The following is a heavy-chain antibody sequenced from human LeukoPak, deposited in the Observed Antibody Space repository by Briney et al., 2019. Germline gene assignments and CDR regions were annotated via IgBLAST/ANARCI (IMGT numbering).Heavy chain of an antibody. J-gene: IGHJ4*02. CDR3: AKGDTYYYGSGSYYTPYFDY. V-gene: IGHV3-23*01. CDR1: GFTFSSYA. D-gene: IGHD3-10*01. CDR2: ISGSGGST. Sequence: PGGSLRLSCAASGFTFSSYAMSWVRQAPGKGLEWVPAISGSGGSTYYADSVKGRFTISRDNSKNTLYLQMNSLRAEDTAVYYCAKGDTYYYGSGSYYTPYFDYWGQGTLVTVSS.